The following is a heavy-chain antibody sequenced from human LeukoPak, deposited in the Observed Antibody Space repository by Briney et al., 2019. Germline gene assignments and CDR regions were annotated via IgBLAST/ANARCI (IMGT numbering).Heavy chain of an antibody. V-gene: IGHV4-61*02. CDR1: GGSISSGGYY. CDR3: AGDPLGYCSDTVCRGAVFDI. J-gene: IGHJ3*02. CDR2: ISTSGNT. D-gene: IGHD2-15*01. Sequence: PSETLSLTCTVSGGSISSGGYYWNWIRQPAGKELEWIGRISTSGNTDYSPSLESRVTISVDTSNNHFSLKLTSVTATDTAVYYCAGDPLGYCSDTVCRGAVFDIWGQGTMVTVSS.